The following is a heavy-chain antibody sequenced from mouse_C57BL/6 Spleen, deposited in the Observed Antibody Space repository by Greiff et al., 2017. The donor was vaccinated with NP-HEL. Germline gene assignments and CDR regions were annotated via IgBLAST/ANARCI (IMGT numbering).Heavy chain of an antibody. CDR2: INPSSGYT. CDR3: ARSYSNYEDAMDY. D-gene: IGHD2-5*01. CDR1: GYTFTSYW. V-gene: IGHV1-7*01. J-gene: IGHJ4*01. Sequence: QVQLQQSGAELAKPGASVKLSCKASGYTFTSYWMHWVKQRPGQGLAWIGYINPSSGYTKYNQKFKDKATLTADKSSSTAYMQLSSLTYEDSAVYYCARSYSNYEDAMDYWGQGTSVTVSS.